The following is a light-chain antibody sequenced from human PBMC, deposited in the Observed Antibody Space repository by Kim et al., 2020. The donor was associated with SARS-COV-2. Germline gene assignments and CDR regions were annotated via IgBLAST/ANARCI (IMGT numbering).Light chain of an antibody. CDR3: QQYDDWPPLT. CDR2: GAS. J-gene: IGKJ4*01. V-gene: IGKV3-15*01. Sequence: EIVMTQSPATLSVSPGERATLSCRASQSLSSNLAWYQQRPGQAPRLLIYGASTRATGIPARFSGSGSGTEFTLTISSLQSEDSALYYCQQYDDWPPLTFGGGTKVEIK. CDR1: QSLSSN.